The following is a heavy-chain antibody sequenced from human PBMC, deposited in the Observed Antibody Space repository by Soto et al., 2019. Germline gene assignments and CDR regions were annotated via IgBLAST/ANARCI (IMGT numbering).Heavy chain of an antibody. CDR2: IYYSGST. CDR3: ASRYGLGSFDY. D-gene: IGHD3-10*01. V-gene: IGHV4-59*08. Sequence: QVQLLESGPGLVKPSETLSLTCTVSGGSISSYYWSWIRQPPGKGLEWIGYIYYSGSTNYNPSLTSRVPLSVDTPQNQFSLRLSSVTAADPAVYYCASRYGLGSFDYWGQGTLVTVSS. J-gene: IGHJ4*02. CDR1: GGSISSYY.